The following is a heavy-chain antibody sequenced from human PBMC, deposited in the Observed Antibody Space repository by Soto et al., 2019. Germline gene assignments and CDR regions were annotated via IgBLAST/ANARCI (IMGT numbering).Heavy chain of an antibody. D-gene: IGHD5-18*01. J-gene: IGHJ4*02. CDR3: ASGGGYSYALDY. CDR2: ISGNGDTT. Sequence: PGGSLRLSCAASGFTLSSYAMSWVRQAPGKGLEWVSIISGNGDTTYYADSVKGRFTISRDNSKNTLYLQMNSLRAEDTAVYYCASGGGYSYALDYWGQGTLVTVSS. V-gene: IGHV3-23*01. CDR1: GFTLSSYA.